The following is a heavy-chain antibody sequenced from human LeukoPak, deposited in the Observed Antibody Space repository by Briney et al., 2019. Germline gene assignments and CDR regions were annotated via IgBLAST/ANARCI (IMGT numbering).Heavy chain of an antibody. CDR2: INPNSGGT. CDR3: ARDGVDTAAYYYYYMDV. J-gene: IGHJ6*03. V-gene: IGHV1-2*02. CDR1: GYTFTSYD. Sequence: GASVKVSCKASGYTFTSYDINWVRQAPGQGLEWMGWINPNSGGTNYAQKFQGRVTMTRDTSISTAYMELSRLRSDDTAVYYCARDGVDTAAYYYYYMDVWGKGTTVTVSS. D-gene: IGHD5-18*01.